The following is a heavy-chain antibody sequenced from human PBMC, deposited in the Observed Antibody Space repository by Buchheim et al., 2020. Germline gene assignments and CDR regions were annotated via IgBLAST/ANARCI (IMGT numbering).Heavy chain of an antibody. Sequence: EVQLVESGGGLVQPGGSLRLSCAASGFTFSYYHMDWVRQAPGKGLEWVASIASRTTLMYHAESVKGRFTISRDNAKNSLYLQMNSLRGEDTAVYYCARVGSIGGNDYWGQGTL. CDR3: ARVGSIGGNDY. J-gene: IGHJ4*02. V-gene: IGHV3-21*01. CDR2: IASRTTLM. D-gene: IGHD3-16*01. CDR1: GFTFSYYH.